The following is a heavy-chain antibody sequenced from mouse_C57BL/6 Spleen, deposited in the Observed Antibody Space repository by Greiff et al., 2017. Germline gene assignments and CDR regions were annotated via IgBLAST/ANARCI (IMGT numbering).Heavy chain of an antibody. CDR2: IDPSDSET. J-gene: IGHJ4*01. V-gene: IGHV1-52*01. CDR3: ARGEYYAMDY. Sequence: VQLHQPGAELLRPWSSVKLSCKASGYTFTSSWMHWVKQRPIQGLEWIGNIDPSDSETHSNQKFKDKAPLTVDKSSSTAYMQLSSLTSEDSAVYYCARGEYYAMDYWGQGTSVTVSS. CDR1: GYTFTSSW.